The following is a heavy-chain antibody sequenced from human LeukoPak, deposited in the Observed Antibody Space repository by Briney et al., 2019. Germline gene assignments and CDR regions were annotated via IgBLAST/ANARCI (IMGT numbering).Heavy chain of an antibody. CDR1: GYTFTSYY. CDR2: INPSGGST. Sequence: LWASVNVSCKASGYTFTSYYMHWVRQAPGQGLEWMGIINPSGGSTSYAQKFQGRVTMTRDTSTSTVYMELSSLRSEDTAVYYCARAWAFGYYFDYWGQGTLVTVSS. J-gene: IGHJ4*02. CDR3: ARAWAFGYYFDY. D-gene: IGHD3-10*01. V-gene: IGHV1-46*01.